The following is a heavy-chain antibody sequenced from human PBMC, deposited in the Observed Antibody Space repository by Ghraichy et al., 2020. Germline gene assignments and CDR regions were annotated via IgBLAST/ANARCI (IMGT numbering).Heavy chain of an antibody. CDR1: GFTFSSYS. Sequence: GGSLRLSCAASGFTFSSYSMNWVRQAPGKGLEWVSYISSSSSTIYYADSVKGRFTISRDNAKNSLYLQMNSLRAEDTAVYYCARGEDIVVVPAAMPYAFDIWGQGTMVTVSS. CDR3: ARGEDIVVVPAAMPYAFDI. J-gene: IGHJ3*02. V-gene: IGHV3-48*01. D-gene: IGHD2-2*01. CDR2: ISSSSSTI.